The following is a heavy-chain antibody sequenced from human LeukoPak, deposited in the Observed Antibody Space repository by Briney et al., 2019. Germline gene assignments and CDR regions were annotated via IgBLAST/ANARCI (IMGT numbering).Heavy chain of an antibody. CDR3: RGDSSGYYSDYGMTS. CDR1: GFTFGDYA. D-gene: IGHD3-22*01. J-gene: IGHJ6*02. Sequence: GGSLRLSCTASGFTFGDYAMSWVRQAPGKGLEWVSFIRSKAYGGTTEYAASVKGRFTISRDDSKSIAYLQMNSLKTEDTAVYYCRGDSSGYYSDYGMTSGAKGPRSPSP. V-gene: IGHV3-49*04. CDR2: IRSKAYGGTT.